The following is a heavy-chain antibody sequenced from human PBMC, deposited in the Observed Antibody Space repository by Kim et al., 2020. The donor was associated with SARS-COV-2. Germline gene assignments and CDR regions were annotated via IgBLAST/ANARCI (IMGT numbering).Heavy chain of an antibody. V-gene: IGHV4-34*01. CDR1: GGSFSGYY. CDR3: ARGNLGYCSSTSCYSKYNWFDP. Sequence: SETLSLTCAVYGGSFSGYYWSWIRQPPGKGLEWIGEINHSGSTNYNPSLKSRVTISVDTSKNQFSLKLSSVTAADTAVYYCARGNLGYCSSTSCYSKYNWFDPWGQGTLVTVSS. J-gene: IGHJ5*02. CDR2: INHSGST. D-gene: IGHD2-2*01.